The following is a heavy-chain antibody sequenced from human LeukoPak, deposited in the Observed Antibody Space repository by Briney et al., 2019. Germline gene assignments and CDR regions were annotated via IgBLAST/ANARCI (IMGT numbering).Heavy chain of an antibody. Sequence: GASVKVSCKTSGYSFTGYYMHWVRQAPGQGLEWMGWINPNSGGTKYAQKFQGRVTMTRDTSISTAYMELSRLRSDDTAVYYCAKPGSSRGIAGRRPTKYYFDYWGQGTLVTVSS. V-gene: IGHV1-2*02. CDR1: GYSFTGYY. D-gene: IGHD6-6*01. CDR3: AKPGSSRGIAGRRPTKYYFDY. J-gene: IGHJ4*02. CDR2: INPNSGGT.